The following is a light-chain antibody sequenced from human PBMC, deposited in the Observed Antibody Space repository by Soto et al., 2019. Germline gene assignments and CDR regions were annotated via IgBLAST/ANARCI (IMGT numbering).Light chain of an antibody. V-gene: IGLV1-44*01. CDR2: ANN. J-gene: IGLJ1*01. Sequence: QAVVTQPPSASGTPGQSVTISCSGSNSNIGANTGNWYQKLPGTAPKLLIYANNQRPSGVPDRFSGSRSGTSASLAISGLQSEDEADYYCAAWDDSLNGYVFGTGTKVTVL. CDR3: AAWDDSLNGYV. CDR1: NSNIGANT.